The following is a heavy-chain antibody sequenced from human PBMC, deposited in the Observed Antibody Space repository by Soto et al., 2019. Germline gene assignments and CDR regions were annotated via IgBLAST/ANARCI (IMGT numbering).Heavy chain of an antibody. CDR1: GGSISSGGYY. CDR2: IYYSGST. CDR3: ARDSGYSYGREGFDY. Sequence: QVQLQESGPGLVKPSQTLSLTCTVSGGSISSGGYYWSWIRQHPGKGLEWMGYIYYSGSTYYNPSLQSRVTQAVGTSKNQFSLKLSCVTAADTAVYYCARDSGYSYGREGFDYWGQGTLVTVSS. D-gene: IGHD5-18*01. V-gene: IGHV4-31*03. J-gene: IGHJ4*02.